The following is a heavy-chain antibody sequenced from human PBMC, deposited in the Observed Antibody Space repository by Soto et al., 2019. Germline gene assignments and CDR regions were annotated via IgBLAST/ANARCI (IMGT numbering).Heavy chain of an antibody. CDR1: GFTLSSNY. CDR3: ARVPKYYDFWSGSYYMDV. Sequence: GGSLRLPCAASGFTLSSNYMSWVRQAPGKELEWVSVIYSGGSTYYADSVKGRFTISRHNSKNTLYLQMNSLRAEDTAVYYCARVPKYYDFWSGSYYMDVWGKGTTVTVSS. J-gene: IGHJ6*03. CDR2: IYSGGST. V-gene: IGHV3-53*04. D-gene: IGHD3-3*01.